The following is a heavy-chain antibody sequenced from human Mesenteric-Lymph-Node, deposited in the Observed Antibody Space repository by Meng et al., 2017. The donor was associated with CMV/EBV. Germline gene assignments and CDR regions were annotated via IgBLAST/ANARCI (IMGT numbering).Heavy chain of an antibody. V-gene: IGHV4-39*01. CDR3: ARVADFWSGPKYYYGMDV. J-gene: IGHJ6*02. CDR2: IYYSGST. CDR1: GGSISSSSYY. D-gene: IGHD3-3*01. Sequence: GSLRLSCTVSGGSISSSSYYWGWIRQPPGKGLEWIGSIYYSGSTYYNPSLKSRVTISVDTSKNQFSLKLSSVTAADTAVYYCARVADFWSGPKYYYGMDVWGQGTTVTVSS.